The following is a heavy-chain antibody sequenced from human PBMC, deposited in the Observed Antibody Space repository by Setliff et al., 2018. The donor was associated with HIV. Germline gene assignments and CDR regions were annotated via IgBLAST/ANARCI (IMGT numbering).Heavy chain of an antibody. V-gene: IGHV3-48*04. CDR1: GFTFGSYS. Sequence: GGSLRLSCAASGFTFGSYSMNWVRQAPGKGLEWVSYISSSSSTIYYADSVKGRFTISRDNAKNSLYLQMNSLRAEDTAVYYCATPHFXSSGYYAWGQGTLVTVSS. J-gene: IGHJ5*02. CDR3: ATPHFXSSGYYA. CDR2: ISSSSSTI. D-gene: IGHD3-22*01.